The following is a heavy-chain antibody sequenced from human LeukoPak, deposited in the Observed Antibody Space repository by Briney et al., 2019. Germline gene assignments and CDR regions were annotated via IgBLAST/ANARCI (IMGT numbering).Heavy chain of an antibody. CDR3: ARAGSRLTGNFDY. J-gene: IGHJ4*02. CDR1: GYTFTGYY. CDR2: INPNSGGT. Sequence: ASVKVSCKASGYTFTGYYMHWVRQAPGQGLERMGRINPNSGGTNYAQKFQGRVTMTRDTSISTAYMELSRLRSDDTAVYYCARAGSRLTGNFDYWGQGTLVTVSS. D-gene: IGHD2-8*02. V-gene: IGHV1-2*06.